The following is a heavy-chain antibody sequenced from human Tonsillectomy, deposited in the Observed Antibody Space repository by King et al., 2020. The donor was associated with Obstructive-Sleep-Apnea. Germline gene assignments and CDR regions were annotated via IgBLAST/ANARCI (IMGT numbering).Heavy chain of an antibody. J-gene: IGHJ5*02. CDR2: ISSRSSHT. V-gene: IGHV3-11*06. D-gene: IGHD3-10*01. CDR1: GFTFSDYY. Sequence: QLVQSGGDLVRPGGSLRLSCAASGFTFSDYYMSWIRQAPGKGLEWLSYISSRSSHTNYADSVKGRCTISRDNAKNSPYLQMYSLRAEDTAVYYCARDYYGSGSYGWFDPWGQGTLVTVSS. CDR3: ARDYYGSGSYGWFDP.